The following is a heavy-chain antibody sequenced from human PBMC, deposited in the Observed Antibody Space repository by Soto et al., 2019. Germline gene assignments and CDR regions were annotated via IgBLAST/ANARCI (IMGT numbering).Heavy chain of an antibody. D-gene: IGHD5-12*01. CDR1: GFTFSSYW. Sequence: GGSLRLSCAASGFTFSSYWMHWVRQAPGKGLVWVSRINSDGSSTSYADSVKGRFTISRDNAKNTLYLQMNSLRAEDTAVYYCARDLFFSGYSGYDGEGGWFDPWGQGTLVTVSS. CDR3: ARDLFFSGYSGYDGEGGWFDP. V-gene: IGHV3-74*01. J-gene: IGHJ5*02. CDR2: INSDGSST.